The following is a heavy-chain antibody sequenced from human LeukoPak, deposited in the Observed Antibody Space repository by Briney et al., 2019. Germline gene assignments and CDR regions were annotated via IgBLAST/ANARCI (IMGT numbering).Heavy chain of an antibody. CDR1: GFTSSNYG. V-gene: IGHV3-23*01. J-gene: IGHJ3*02. CDR3: VRGAGAFNI. CDR2: IDGSGGNT. Sequence: PGGSLRLSCAASGFTSSNYGTAWVRQAPGKGLEWVSSIDGSGGNTYYADSVRGRFTISRDDSKNTLFLQVNSLRAEDTAAYYCVRGAGAFNIWGQGTMVTVSS.